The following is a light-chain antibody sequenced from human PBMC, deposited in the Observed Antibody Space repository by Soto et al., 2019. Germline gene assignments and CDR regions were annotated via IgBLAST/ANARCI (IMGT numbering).Light chain of an antibody. CDR3: ASWDASLNGPM. J-gene: IGLJ3*02. CDR2: RDN. Sequence: QSVLTQPPSASGTPGQRVTISCSGTSSNIGRHFVSWYQHVPGAAPKLLISRDNQRPSGVPDRFSGSKSGTSASLAISGLRSADETEYYCASWDASLNGPMFGGGTKLTVL. CDR1: SSNIGRHF. V-gene: IGLV1-47*01.